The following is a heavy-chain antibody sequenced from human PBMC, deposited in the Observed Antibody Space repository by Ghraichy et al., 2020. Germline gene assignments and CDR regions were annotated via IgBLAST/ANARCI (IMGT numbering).Heavy chain of an antibody. CDR3: AKGRMAARRATPIPFFDF. CDR1: GFTFSNYA. J-gene: IGHJ4*02. Sequence: GESLNISCAASGFTFSNYAMSWVRQAPGKGLEWVSTISGSGDSTYYADSEKGRFTISRDNFKNTLYLQMNSLRAEDTAVYYCAKGRMAARRATPIPFFDFWGQGTLVTVSS. V-gene: IGHV3-23*01. CDR2: ISGSGDST. D-gene: IGHD6-6*01.